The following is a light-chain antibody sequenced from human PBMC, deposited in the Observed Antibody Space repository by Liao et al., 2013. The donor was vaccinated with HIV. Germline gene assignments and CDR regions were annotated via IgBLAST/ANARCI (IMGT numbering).Light chain of an antibody. J-gene: IGLJ2*01. CDR1: NIGSKS. CDR3: QVWDSSSNHVV. CDR2: YDS. V-gene: IGLV3-21*04. Sequence: SYVLTQPPSVSVAPGKTARITCGGNNIGSKSVYWYQQKPGQAPVLVIYYDSDRPSGIPERFSGSNSGNTATLTISRVEAGDEADYYCQVWDSSSNHVVFGGGTK.